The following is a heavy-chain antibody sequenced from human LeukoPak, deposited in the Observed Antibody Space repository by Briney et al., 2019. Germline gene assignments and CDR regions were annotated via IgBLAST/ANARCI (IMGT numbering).Heavy chain of an antibody. D-gene: IGHD2-21*02. CDR2: VSHTGAT. CDR3: ARSMVTTDRNFDH. V-gene: IGHV4-59*12. J-gene: IGHJ4*01. Sequence: PGGSLRLSCTASGFTFSSYGMNWVRQPPGRGPEWIGTVSHTGATQYSPSLTSRVTISLDTSKNQFSLSLNSVTAADTAVFYCARSMVTTDRNFDHWGQGTLVTVSS. CDR1: GFTFSSYG.